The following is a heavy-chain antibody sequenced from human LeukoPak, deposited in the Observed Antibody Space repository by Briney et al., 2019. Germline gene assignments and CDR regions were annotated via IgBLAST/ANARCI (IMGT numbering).Heavy chain of an antibody. CDR3: ARVPNNYGYYFDY. CDR1: GFTFRSYI. J-gene: IGHJ4*02. CDR2: ISTSSSYI. Sequence: GGSLRLSCAASGFTFRSYILNWVRQPPRKELEGVSSISTSSSYIYYADSVKGRFTISRDNAKNSLYLQMNSLSAEDTAVYYCARVPNNYGYYFDYWGQGTLVTVSS. D-gene: IGHD5-18*01. V-gene: IGHV3-21*01.